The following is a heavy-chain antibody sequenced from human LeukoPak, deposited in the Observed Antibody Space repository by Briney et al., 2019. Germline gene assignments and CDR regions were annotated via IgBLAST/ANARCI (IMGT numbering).Heavy chain of an antibody. J-gene: IGHJ4*02. CDR3: AHKNSGRYSCGRDY. V-gene: IGHV2-5*02. D-gene: IGHD1-26*01. CDR2: IYWDDDE. CDR1: GFSLSTSGVA. Sequence: SGPTLVNPTQTLTLTCTFSGFSLSTSGVAVGWIRQPPGKALEWLALIYWDDDERYRPSLKSRLTIAKDTSKTQVVLTMTNMDPVDTATYYCAHKNSGRYSCGRDYWGQGTLVTDSS.